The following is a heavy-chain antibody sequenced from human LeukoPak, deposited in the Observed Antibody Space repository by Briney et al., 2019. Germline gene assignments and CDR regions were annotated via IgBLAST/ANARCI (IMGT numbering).Heavy chain of an antibody. D-gene: IGHD6-13*01. CDR1: GFTFSMYW. J-gene: IGHJ4*02. CDR3: ARDTITEAGDFDY. CDR2: IDNDGSST. V-gene: IGHV3-74*01. Sequence: GGSLRLSCAASGFTFSMYWMHWVRQAPEKGLVWVSRIDNDGSSTTYADSVKGRFTISRDNAKNTLYLQMNSLRAEDTAVYYCARDTITEAGDFDYWGQGILVTVSS.